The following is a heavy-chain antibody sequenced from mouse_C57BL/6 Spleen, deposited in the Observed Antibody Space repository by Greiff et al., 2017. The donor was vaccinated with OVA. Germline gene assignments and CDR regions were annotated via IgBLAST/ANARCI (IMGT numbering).Heavy chain of an antibody. CDR2: ISSGGSYT. D-gene: IGHD1-1*01. Sequence: DVKLVESGGDLVKPGGSLKLSCAASGFTFSSYGMSWVRQTPDKRLEWVATISSGGSYTYYPDSVKGRFTISRDNAKNTLYLQMSSLKSEDTAMYYCASYGSSLLGAMDYWGQGTSVTVSS. CDR3: ASYGSSLLGAMDY. V-gene: IGHV5-6*02. CDR1: GFTFSSYG. J-gene: IGHJ4*01.